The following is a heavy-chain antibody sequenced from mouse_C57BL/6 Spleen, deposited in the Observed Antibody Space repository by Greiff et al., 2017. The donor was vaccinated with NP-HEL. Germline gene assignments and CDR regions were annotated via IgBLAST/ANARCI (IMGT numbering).Heavy chain of an antibody. CDR2: INPNNGGT. Sequence: VQLQQSGPELVKPGASVKISCKASGYTFTDYYMNWVKQSHGKSLEWIGDINPNNGGTSYNQKFKGKATLTVDKSSSTAYMELRSLTSEDAAVYYCARHTTVVAKEAWFAYWGQGTLVTVSA. CDR1: GYTFTDYY. D-gene: IGHD1-1*01. CDR3: ARHTTVVAKEAWFAY. V-gene: IGHV1-26*01. J-gene: IGHJ3*01.